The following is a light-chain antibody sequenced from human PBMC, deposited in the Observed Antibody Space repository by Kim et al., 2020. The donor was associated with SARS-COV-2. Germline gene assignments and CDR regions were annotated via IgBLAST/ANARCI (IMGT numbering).Light chain of an antibody. CDR1: QGIVRW. CDR3: QQYNSYPYT. CDR2: AAS. Sequence: DIQLTQSPSSVSASVGDTVTITCRASQGIVRWLAWFQQRPGAAPKCLMFAASSLERGVPSRFSGSGSGTDFTLSISSLQPEDVGTYYCQQYNSYPYTCGQGTKLEI. V-gene: IGKV1D-16*01. J-gene: IGKJ2*01.